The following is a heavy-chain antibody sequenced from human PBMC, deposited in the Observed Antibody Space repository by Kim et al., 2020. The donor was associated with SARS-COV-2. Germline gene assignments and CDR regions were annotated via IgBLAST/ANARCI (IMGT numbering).Heavy chain of an antibody. CDR1: GDSVSSNSAA. D-gene: IGHD1-1*01. CDR3: GRGTGTVDY. Sequence: SQTLSLTCAISGDSVSSNSAAWNWIRQSPSRGLEWLGRTYYRSKWFNDYAVSVEGRIIINPDTSKNQFSLHLNSVTPEDTAVYYCGRGTGTVDYWGQGTLVTVSS. V-gene: IGHV6-1*01. J-gene: IGHJ4*02. CDR2: TYYRSKWFN.